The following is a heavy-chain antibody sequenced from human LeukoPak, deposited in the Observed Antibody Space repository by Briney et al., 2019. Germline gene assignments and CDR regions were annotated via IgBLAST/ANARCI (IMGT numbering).Heavy chain of an antibody. CDR1: GFTFSSYG. V-gene: IGHV3-30*18. Sequence: GGSLRLSCAASGFTFSSYGMHWVRQAPGKGLEWVAVISYDGSNKYYADSVKGRFTISKDNSKNTLYLQMNSLRAEDTAVYYCAKDLGVVAAFAFDIWGQGTMVTVSS. J-gene: IGHJ3*02. CDR2: ISYDGSNK. D-gene: IGHD2-15*01. CDR3: AKDLGVVAAFAFDI.